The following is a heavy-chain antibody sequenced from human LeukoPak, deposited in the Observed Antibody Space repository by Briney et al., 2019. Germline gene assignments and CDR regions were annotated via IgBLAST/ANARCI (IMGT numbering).Heavy chain of an antibody. CDR3: ACRWLQLMYGY. D-gene: IGHD5-24*01. CDR1: GFSLSTSAVG. J-gene: IGHJ4*02. Sequence: SGPTLVKPTQTLTLTCTFSGFSLSTSAVGVGWIRQPPGKALAWLTLIYSDDDKRYSPSLKSRLTITKDTSKNQVVLTMTNMDPVDTATYYCACRWLQLMYGYWGQGTLVTVSS. V-gene: IGHV2-5*02. CDR2: IYSDDDK.